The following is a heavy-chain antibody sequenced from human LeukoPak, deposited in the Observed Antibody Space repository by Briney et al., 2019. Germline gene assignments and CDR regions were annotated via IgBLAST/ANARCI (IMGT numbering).Heavy chain of an antibody. V-gene: IGHV3-11*01. Sequence: PGGSLRLSCAASGFSFSDYYMSWIRQAPGKGLEWVSYISSSGSTIYYADSVKGRFTISRDNAKNSLYLQMNSLRAEDTAVYYCARLEKYSSSRYTYWGQGTLVTVSS. CDR3: ARLEKYSSSRYTY. CDR1: GFSFSDYY. J-gene: IGHJ4*02. CDR2: ISSSGSTI. D-gene: IGHD6-13*01.